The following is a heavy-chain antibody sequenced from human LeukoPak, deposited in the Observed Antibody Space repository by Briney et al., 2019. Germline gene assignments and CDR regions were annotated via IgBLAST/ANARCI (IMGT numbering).Heavy chain of an antibody. CDR2: ISSSSSYI. J-gene: IGHJ4*02. Sequence: GGSLRLSCAASGFTFSSYSMNWVRQAPGKGLEWVSSISSSSSYIYYADSVKGRFTISRDNAKNSLYLQMNSLRAEDTAVYYCARGSRSSGWYYHDYWGQGTLVTVSS. CDR3: ARGSRSSGWYYHDY. V-gene: IGHV3-21*01. CDR1: GFTFSSYS. D-gene: IGHD6-19*01.